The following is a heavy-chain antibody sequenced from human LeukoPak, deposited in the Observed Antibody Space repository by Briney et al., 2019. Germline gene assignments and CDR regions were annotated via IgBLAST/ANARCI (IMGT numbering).Heavy chain of an antibody. CDR2: IYSGGST. CDR3: ARSLSVLEWLLSPMDV. V-gene: IGHV3-66*02. D-gene: IGHD3-3*01. J-gene: IGHJ6*04. Sequence: GGSLRLSCAASGFTVSSNYMSWVRQAPGRGLEWVSVIYSGGSTYYADSVKGRFTISRDNSKNTLYLQMNSLRAEDTAVYYCARSLSVLEWLLSPMDVWGKGTTVTVSS. CDR1: GFTVSSNY.